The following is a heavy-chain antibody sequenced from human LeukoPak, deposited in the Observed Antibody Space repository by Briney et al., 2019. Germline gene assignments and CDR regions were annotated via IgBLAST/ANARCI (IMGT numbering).Heavy chain of an antibody. J-gene: IGHJ4*02. CDR3: TKAPLRSCTGAFCYPFDY. V-gene: IGHV3-23*01. D-gene: IGHD2-8*02. CDR1: GFTFSSFA. Sequence: PGGSLRLSCSASGFTFSSFAMNWVRQAPGKGLEWVSIISGYGDTTYYTDSVKGRFTISRDNSKNTLYLQMNSLRAEDTAVYYCTKAPLRSCTGAFCYPFDYWGQGTLVTVSS. CDR2: ISGYGDTT.